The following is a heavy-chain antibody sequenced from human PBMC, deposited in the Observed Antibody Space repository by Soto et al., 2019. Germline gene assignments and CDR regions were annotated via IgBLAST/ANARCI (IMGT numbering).Heavy chain of an antibody. CDR3: ARDPTNDYGDDTFDY. CDR1: GDAFKSYA. V-gene: IGHV1-69*06. CDR2: IIPSYDRA. Sequence: QVLLLQSGGEVKRPGSSVKVSCKASGDAFKSYAISWVRQAPGQGLEYMGGIIPSYDRAKYAQKFQGRLTVTADIYTSTVYMGLSGLKSEDTAVYFCARDPTNDYGDDTFDYWGQGTKVIVSS. D-gene: IGHD4-17*01. J-gene: IGHJ4*02.